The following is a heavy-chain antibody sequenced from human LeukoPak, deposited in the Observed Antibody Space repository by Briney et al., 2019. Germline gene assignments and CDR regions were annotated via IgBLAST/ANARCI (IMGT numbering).Heavy chain of an antibody. CDR1: GFSFDDYA. CDR3: ARDPVEWELLLDC. D-gene: IGHD1-26*01. V-gene: IGHV3-9*01. CDR2: ISWNSGSI. Sequence: GGSLRLSCAASGFSFDDYAMQWVRQAPGKGLEWVSGISWNSGSIGYADSVKGRFTISRDNARNSVYLQMNSLRVGDTAVYYCARDPVEWELLLDCWGQGTLVTVSS. J-gene: IGHJ4*02.